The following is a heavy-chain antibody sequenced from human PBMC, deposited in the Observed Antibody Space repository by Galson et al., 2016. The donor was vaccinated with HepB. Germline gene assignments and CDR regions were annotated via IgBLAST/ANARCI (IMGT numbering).Heavy chain of an antibody. J-gene: IGHJ2*01. D-gene: IGHD2-2*01. V-gene: IGHV3-33*01. Sequence: SLRLSCAASGFTFSSYGMHWVRQAPGKGLEWVAVIWYDGSNKYYAGSVKGRFTISRDNSKNTLYLQMNSLRAEDTAVYYCARDISSSHFDLWGRGTLVTVTS. CDR2: IWYDGSNK. CDR3: ARDISSSHFDL. CDR1: GFTFSSYG.